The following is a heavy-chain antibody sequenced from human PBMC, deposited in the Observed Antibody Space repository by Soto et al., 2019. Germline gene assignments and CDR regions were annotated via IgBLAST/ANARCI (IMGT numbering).Heavy chain of an antibody. D-gene: IGHD5-18*01. V-gene: IGHV3-48*03. Sequence: PGGSLRLSCAASGFTFSSYEMNWVRQAPGKGLEWVSYISSSGSTIYYADSVKGRFTISRDNAKNSLYLQMNSLRAEDTAVYYCAGSLSGYSYGYYYYYGMDVWGQGTTVTVYS. CDR1: GFTFSSYE. CDR3: AGSLSGYSYGYYYYYGMDV. CDR2: ISSSGSTI. J-gene: IGHJ6*02.